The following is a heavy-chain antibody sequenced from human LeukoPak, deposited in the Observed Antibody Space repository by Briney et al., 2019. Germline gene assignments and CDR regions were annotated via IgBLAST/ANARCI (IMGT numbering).Heavy chain of an antibody. CDR1: DGSISSYY. D-gene: IGHD4-23*01. CDR3: ARRGTTVAYKWYFDL. J-gene: IGHJ2*01. Sequence: SETLSLTCTVSDGSISSYYWSWIRQPPGKGLEWVGSLHYSGSTYYNPSLKSRVTILVDTSENQFSLKLGSVTAADTAVYYCARRGTTVAYKWYFDLWGRGTLVTVSS. CDR2: LHYSGST. V-gene: IGHV4-59*01.